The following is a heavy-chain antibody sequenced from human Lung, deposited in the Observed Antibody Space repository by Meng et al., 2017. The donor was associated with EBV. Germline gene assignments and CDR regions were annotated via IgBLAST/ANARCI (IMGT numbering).Heavy chain of an antibody. D-gene: IGHD1-26*01. J-gene: IGHJ4*02. Sequence: VQLVAAGGGLVQPGGSLRLSCAVSGFSFSDHYMDWVRQAPGKGLEWVGRSRNRPNSYTTDYAASVKGRFTISRDASRNSLDLQMNSLQTEDTAVYDCTRSGSYPGIDYWGQGTLVTVSS. CDR1: GFSFSDHY. V-gene: IGHV3-72*01. CDR3: TRSGSYPGIDY. CDR2: SRNRPNSYTT.